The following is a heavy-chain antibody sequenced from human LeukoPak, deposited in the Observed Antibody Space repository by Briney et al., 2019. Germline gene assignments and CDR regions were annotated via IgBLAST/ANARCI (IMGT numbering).Heavy chain of an antibody. CDR1: GFTFSNYN. J-gene: IGHJ4*02. V-gene: IGHV3-21*01. CDR2: ISRSSDYI. Sequence: SGGSLRLSCAASGFTFSNYNMNWVRHAPGKGLEWVSSISRSSDYIFYTDSLKGRFTISRDNAKNSLYLKMNSLRAEDTAVYYCASTVRTTTFDSWGQGTLVTVSS. D-gene: IGHD1-26*01. CDR3: ASTVRTTTFDS.